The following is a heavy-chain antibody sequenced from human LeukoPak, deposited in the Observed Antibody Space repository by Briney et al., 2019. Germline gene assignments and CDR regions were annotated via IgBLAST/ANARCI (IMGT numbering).Heavy chain of an antibody. D-gene: IGHD3-22*01. J-gene: IGHJ4*02. V-gene: IGHV3-23*01. CDR1: GFTFISYA. Sequence: PGGSLSLSCAASGFTFISYAMSWVRQAPGKGLEWVSASSGSGGSTYYADSVKGRSTISRDNSKNTLYLQMNSLRAEDTAVYYCAKGPAFYYDSSGSHFDFWGQGILVTVSS. CDR2: SSGSGGST. CDR3: AKGPAFYYDSSGSHFDF.